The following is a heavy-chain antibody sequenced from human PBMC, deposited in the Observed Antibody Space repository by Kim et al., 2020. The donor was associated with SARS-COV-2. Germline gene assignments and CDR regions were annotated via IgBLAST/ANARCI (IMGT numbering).Heavy chain of an antibody. Sequence: GGSLRLSCAASGFTFSTYWLHWVRQAPGKGLEWVAGISDDGRQGYYADSVRGRFTISRDTARNTLFLQMDSLRAEDTAVYYCVKLKASITLTGWGQVTLVTASS. V-gene: IGHV3-30*18. D-gene: IGHD6-19*01. CDR3: VKLKASITLTG. J-gene: IGHJ4*02. CDR2: ISDDGRQG. CDR1: GFTFSTYW.